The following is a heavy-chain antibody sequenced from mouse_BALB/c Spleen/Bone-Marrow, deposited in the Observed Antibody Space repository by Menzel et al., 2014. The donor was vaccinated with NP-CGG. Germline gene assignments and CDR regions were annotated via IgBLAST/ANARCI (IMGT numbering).Heavy chain of an antibody. D-gene: IGHD2-1*01. CDR3: ARGGNYGY. Sequence: QVQLKQSGAELVKPGASVKLSCKTSGYTFTNYWIQWVKQRPGQGLGWIGEIFPGIGTTYYNEEFKGKATLTIDTSSSTAYMQLSSLTSEDSAVYFCARGGNYGYWGQGTTLTVSS. J-gene: IGHJ2*01. CDR1: GYTFTNYW. V-gene: IGHV1S132*01. CDR2: IFPGIGTT.